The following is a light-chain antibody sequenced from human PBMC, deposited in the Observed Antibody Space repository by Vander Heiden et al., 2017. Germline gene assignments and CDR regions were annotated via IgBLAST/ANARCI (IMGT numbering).Light chain of an antibody. CDR1: QSVLYSSNNKNY. J-gene: IGKJ2*01. CDR2: WAS. V-gene: IGKV4-1*01. Sequence: DIVMTQSPDALAVSLGERATINYKSSQSVLYSSNNKNYLAWYQQKPGQPPKLLIYWASTRESGVPDRFSGSGSGTDFTLTISSLQAEDAAVYYCQQEDSTPYTFGQGTKMXIK. CDR3: QQEDSTPYT.